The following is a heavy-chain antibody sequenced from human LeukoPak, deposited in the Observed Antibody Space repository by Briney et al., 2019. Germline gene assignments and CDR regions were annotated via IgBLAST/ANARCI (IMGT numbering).Heavy chain of an antibody. CDR2: ISGSGGST. V-gene: IGHV3-23*01. D-gene: IGHD6-19*01. CDR3: AKVTLTSGWYWLPDY. Sequence: GGSLRLSCAASGFTFSDYYMSWIRQAPGKGLEWVSAISGSGGSTYYADSVKGRFTISRDNSKNTLYLQMNSLRAEDTAVYYCAKVTLTSGWYWLPDYWGQGTLVTVSS. CDR1: GFTFSDYY. J-gene: IGHJ4*02.